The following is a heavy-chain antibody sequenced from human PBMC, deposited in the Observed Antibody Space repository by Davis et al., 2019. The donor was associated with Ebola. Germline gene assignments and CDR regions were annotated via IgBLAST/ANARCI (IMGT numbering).Heavy chain of an antibody. CDR2: IYHSGST. CDR3: ARRMGSSSWIY. CDR1: GGSISSSNW. J-gene: IGHJ4*02. Sequence: SETLSLTCAVSGGSISSSNWWSWVRQPPGKGLEWIGEIYHSGSTNYNPSLKNRVTISVDTSKNQFSLKLSSVTAADTAVYYCARRMGSSSWIYWGQGTLVTVSS. D-gene: IGHD6-13*01. V-gene: IGHV4-4*02.